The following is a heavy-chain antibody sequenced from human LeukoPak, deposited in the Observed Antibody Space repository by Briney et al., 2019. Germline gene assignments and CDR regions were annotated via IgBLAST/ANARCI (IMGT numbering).Heavy chain of an antibody. V-gene: IGHV4-39*01. D-gene: IGHD3-16*02. Sequence: GSLRLSCAASGFTFSSYAMSWIRQPPGKGLEWIGSIYYSGSTYYNPSLKSRVTISVDTSKNQFSLKLSSVTAADTAVYYCARSYYDYVWGSYRYTSLDTYYFDYWGQGTLVTVSS. J-gene: IGHJ4*02. CDR3: ARSYYDYVWGSYRYTSLDTYYFDY. CDR2: IYYSGST. CDR1: GFTFSSYA.